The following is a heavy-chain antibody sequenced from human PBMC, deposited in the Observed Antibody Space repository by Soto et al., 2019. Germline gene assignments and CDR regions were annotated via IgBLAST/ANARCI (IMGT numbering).Heavy chain of an antibody. CDR3: ASGRGHS. CDR1: GGSISSYY. J-gene: IGHJ4*02. D-gene: IGHD3-10*01. CDR2: IFYSGNT. Sequence: QVQLQESGPELVKPSETLSLTCTVSGGSISSYYWNWIRQPPGKGLEWIGYIFYSGNTYYNPSLESRVTISIDTSKNQFSLKLNSVTAADTAVYYCASGRGHSWGQGTLVTVSS. V-gene: IGHV4-59*01.